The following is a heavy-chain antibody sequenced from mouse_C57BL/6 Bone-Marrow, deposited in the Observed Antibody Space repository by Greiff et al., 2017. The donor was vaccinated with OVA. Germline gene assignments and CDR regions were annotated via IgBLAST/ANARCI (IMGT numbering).Heavy chain of an antibody. CDR3: ARAGFYAMDY. CDR1: GYAFTNSL. CDR2: INLGSGGT. J-gene: IGHJ4*01. Sequence: VQLVESGAELVRPGTSVKVSCKASGYAFTNSLIEWVKQRLGQGLGGFGVINLGSGGTNYNEKFKGKATLTADKSSSTAYMQLSSLTSEDSAVYFCARAGFYAMDYWGQGTSVTVSS. V-gene: IGHV1-54*01. D-gene: IGHD2-2*01.